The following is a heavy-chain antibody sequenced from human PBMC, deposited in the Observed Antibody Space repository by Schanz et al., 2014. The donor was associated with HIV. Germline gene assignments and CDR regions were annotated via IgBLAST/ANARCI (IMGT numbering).Heavy chain of an antibody. J-gene: IGHJ2*01. V-gene: IGHV4-31*03. D-gene: IGHD1-1*01. CDR1: GGSINSGGYY. CDR3: VRGIATTGGDYWHFDL. Sequence: QVQLQESGPGLVKASQTLSLTCTVSGGSINSGGYYWTWLRQPPGKALEWIGYMYYSGASYYSPSLKSRVTMSLDTSKEDFSLKLSSVTAADTAVYYCVRGIATTGGDYWHFDLWGRGTLVTVTS. CDR2: MYYSGAS.